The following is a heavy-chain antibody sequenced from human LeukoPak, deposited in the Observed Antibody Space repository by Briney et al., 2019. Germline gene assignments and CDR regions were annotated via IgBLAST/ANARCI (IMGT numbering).Heavy chain of an antibody. CDR1: GFTFSNAW. CDR3: TTGGTHCSSTSCYTRVRLPIDY. Sequence: GGSLRLSCAASGFTFSNAWMSWVRQAPGKGLEWVGRIKSKTDGATTDYAAPVKGRFTISRDDSKNTLYLQMNSLKTEDTAVFYCTTGGTHCSSTSCYTRVRLPIDYWGQGTLVTVSS. CDR2: IKSKTDGATT. J-gene: IGHJ4*02. V-gene: IGHV3-15*01. D-gene: IGHD2-2*02.